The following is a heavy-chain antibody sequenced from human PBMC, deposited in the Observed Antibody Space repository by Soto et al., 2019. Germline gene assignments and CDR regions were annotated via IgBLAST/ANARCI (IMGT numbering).Heavy chain of an antibody. CDR2: INPSGGST. Sequence: GASVKVSCKASGYTFTSYYMHWVRQAPGQGLEWMGIINPSGGSTSYAQKFQGRGTMTRDTSTSTLYMELSSLRTEDTAVYYCEKTDQSDSLHFLRSSNDYYYYYYMDVWGKGTTVTVS. J-gene: IGHJ6*03. V-gene: IGHV1-46*01. CDR1: GYTFTSYY. D-gene: IGHD2-15*01. CDR3: EKTDQSDSLHFLRSSNDYYYYYYMDV.